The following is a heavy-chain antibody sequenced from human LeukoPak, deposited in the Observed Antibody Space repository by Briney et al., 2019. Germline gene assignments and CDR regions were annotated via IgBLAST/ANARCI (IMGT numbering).Heavy chain of an antibody. CDR1: GFIFSSYA. D-gene: IGHD6-13*01. V-gene: IGHV3-23*01. Sequence: GGSLRLSCAASGFIFSSYAMSWVRQAPGKGREWVSAISGSGGSTYYADSVKGRFTISRDNSKNTLYLQMNSLIVAGTAVYICAIPERQLVRARFDYWGQGTLATVSS. J-gene: IGHJ4*02. CDR2: ISGSGGST. CDR3: AIPERQLVRARFDY.